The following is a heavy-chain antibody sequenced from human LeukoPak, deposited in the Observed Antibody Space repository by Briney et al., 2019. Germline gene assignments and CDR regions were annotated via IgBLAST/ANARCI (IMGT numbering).Heavy chain of an antibody. CDR2: IYYSGST. CDR3: ARDSADTAMALYYYYMDV. CDR1: GGSISRGDYY. V-gene: IGHV4-30-4*08. J-gene: IGHJ6*03. Sequence: SSQTLSLTCTVSGGSISRGDYYWSWIRQPPGKGLEWIGYIYYSGSTYYNPSLKSRVTISVDTSKNPFSLKLSSVTAADTAVYYCARDSADTAMALYYYYMDVWGKGTTVTVSS. D-gene: IGHD5-18*01.